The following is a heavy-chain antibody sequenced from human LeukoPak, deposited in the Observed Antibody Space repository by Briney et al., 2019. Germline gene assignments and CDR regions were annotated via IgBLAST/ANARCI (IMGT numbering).Heavy chain of an antibody. D-gene: IGHD6-6*01. CDR3: ATFSSSSYYYYGMDV. V-gene: IGHV1-18*01. CDR1: GYTFTSYG. CDR2: ISAYNGNT. Sequence: ASVKVSCKASGYTFTSYGISWVRQAPGQGLEWMGWISAYNGNTNYAQKLQGRVTMTTDTSTSAAYMELRSLRSDDTAVYYCATFSSSSYYYYGMDVWGQGTTVTVSS. J-gene: IGHJ6*02.